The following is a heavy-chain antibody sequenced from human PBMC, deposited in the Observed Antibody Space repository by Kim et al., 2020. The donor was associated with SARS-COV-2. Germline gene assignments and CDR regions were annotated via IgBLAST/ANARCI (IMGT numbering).Heavy chain of an antibody. CDR3: AREGGYCSGGSCYSWIHY. Sequence: GGSLRLSCAASGFTFSSYSMNWVRQAPGKGLEWVSSISRSSSYIYYADSVKGRFTISRDNAKNSLYLQMNSLRAEDTAVYYCAREGGYCSGGSCYSWIHYWGQGTLVTVSS. V-gene: IGHV3-21*01. CDR2: ISRSSSYI. CDR1: GFTFSSYS. D-gene: IGHD2-15*01. J-gene: IGHJ4*02.